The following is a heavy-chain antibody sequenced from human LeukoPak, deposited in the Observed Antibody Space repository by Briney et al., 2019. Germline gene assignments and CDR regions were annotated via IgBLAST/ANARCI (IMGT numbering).Heavy chain of an antibody. J-gene: IGHJ4*03. CDR1: GYTFTGYY. Sequence: ASVKVSCKASGYTFTGYYIHWVRQAPGQGLEWMGWINPNSGGTNYAQKFQGRVTMTRDTSISTAYMELSRLRSDDTAVYYCARGYCSGGSCYQSYFDYWGQGTPVTVSS. V-gene: IGHV1-2*02. D-gene: IGHD2-15*01. CDR3: ARGYCSGGSCYQSYFDY. CDR2: INPNSGGT.